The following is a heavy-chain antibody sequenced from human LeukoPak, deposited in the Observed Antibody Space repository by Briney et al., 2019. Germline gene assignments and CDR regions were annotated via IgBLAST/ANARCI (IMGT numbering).Heavy chain of an antibody. CDR1: GFTFSSYS. Sequence: GGSLRLSCAASGFTFSSYSMNWVRQAPGKGLEWVSYISSSGSTIYYADSVKGRFTISRDNAKNSLYLQMNSLRAEDTAVYYCAREEGGDSSGWALDYWGQGTLVTVSS. CDR2: ISSSGSTI. CDR3: AREEGGDSSGWALDY. J-gene: IGHJ4*02. D-gene: IGHD6-19*01. V-gene: IGHV3-48*01.